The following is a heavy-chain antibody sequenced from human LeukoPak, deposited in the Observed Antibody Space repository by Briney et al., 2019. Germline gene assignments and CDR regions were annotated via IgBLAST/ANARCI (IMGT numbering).Heavy chain of an antibody. Sequence: GGSLRLSCAASGFTFSNAWMSWVRQAPGKGLEWVGRIKSKTDGGTTDYAAPVKGRFTISRDDSKNTLYLQMNSLKTEDTAVYYCTTDYYEAIFGVTKHNWGQGTLVTVSS. CDR2: IKSKTDGGTT. D-gene: IGHD3-3*01. V-gene: IGHV3-15*01. CDR1: GFTFSNAW. J-gene: IGHJ4*02. CDR3: TTDYYEAIFGVTKHN.